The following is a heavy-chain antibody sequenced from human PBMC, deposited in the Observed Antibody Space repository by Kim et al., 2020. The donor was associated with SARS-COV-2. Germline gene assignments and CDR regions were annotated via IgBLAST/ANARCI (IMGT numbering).Heavy chain of an antibody. CDR2: ISYDGSNK. D-gene: IGHD6-13*01. CDR1: GFTFSSYG. V-gene: IGHV3-30*18. CDR3: AKDRDSSSWYLTWFDP. Sequence: GGSLRLSCAASGFTFSSYGMHWVRQAPGKGLEWVAVISYDGSNKYYADSVKGRFTISRDNSKNTLYLQMNSLRAEDTAVYYCAKDRDSSSWYLTWFDPWGQGTLVTVSS. J-gene: IGHJ5*02.